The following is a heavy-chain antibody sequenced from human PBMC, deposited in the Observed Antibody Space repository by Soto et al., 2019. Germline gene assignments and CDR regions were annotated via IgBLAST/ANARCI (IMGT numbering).Heavy chain of an antibody. Sequence: QVQLQESGPGLVKPSQTLSLTCTVSGGSISTGGYYWSWIRQHPGKGLEWIGYIYYSGSTYYNPSLKSRVAISVDTSKNQFSLKLSSVSAADTAVYYCAKSSTSANYFDYWGQGTLVTVSS. CDR3: AKSSTSANYFDY. CDR1: GGSISTGGYY. D-gene: IGHD2-2*01. V-gene: IGHV4-31*03. CDR2: IYYSGST. J-gene: IGHJ4*02.